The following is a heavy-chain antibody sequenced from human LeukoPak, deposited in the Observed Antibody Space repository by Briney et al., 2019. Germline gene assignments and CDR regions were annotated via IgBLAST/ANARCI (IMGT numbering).Heavy chain of an antibody. CDR1: GDIFSSNSAA. CDR3: ARDPKNGYIYGFDY. Sequence: SQTLSLTCAISGDIFSSNSAAWNWIRQSPSRGLEWLERTYYRSRWYNDYAVSVKSRITINPDTSKNQFSLQLNSVTPEDTAVYYCARDPKNGYIYGFDYWGQGTLVTVSS. D-gene: IGHD5-18*01. V-gene: IGHV6-1*01. CDR2: TYYRSRWYN. J-gene: IGHJ4*02.